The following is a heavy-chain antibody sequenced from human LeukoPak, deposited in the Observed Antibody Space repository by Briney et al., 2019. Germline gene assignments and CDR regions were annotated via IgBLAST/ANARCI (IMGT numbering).Heavy chain of an antibody. CDR3: ARLGVYSSGWYPDAFDI. V-gene: IGHV3-23*01. CDR1: GFTFSSYA. D-gene: IGHD6-19*01. J-gene: IGHJ3*02. Sequence: GRSLRLSCAASGFTFSSYAMSWVRQAPGKGLEWVSGNSGSGGSTYYADSVKGRFTISRDNSKNTLFLQMNSLRVEDTAVYYCARLGVYSSGWYPDAFDIWGQGTMVTVSS. CDR2: NSGSGGST.